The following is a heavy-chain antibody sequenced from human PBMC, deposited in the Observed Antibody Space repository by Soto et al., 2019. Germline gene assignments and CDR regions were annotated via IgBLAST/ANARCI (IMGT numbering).Heavy chain of an antibody. Sequence: GASVKVSCKASGYTFTSYGISWVRQAPGQGLEWMGWISAYNGNTNYTQRVQGRVTMTTDTSTNTAYMELRSLTSDDTGIYYCARIKWGLDHYSGMDVWGQGTAVTVSS. CDR2: ISAYNGNT. D-gene: IGHD4-4*01. CDR3: ARIKWGLDHYSGMDV. CDR1: GYTFTSYG. V-gene: IGHV1-18*01. J-gene: IGHJ6*02.